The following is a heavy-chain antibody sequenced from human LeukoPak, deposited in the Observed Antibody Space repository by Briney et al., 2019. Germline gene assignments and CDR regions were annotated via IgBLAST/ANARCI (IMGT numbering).Heavy chain of an antibody. Sequence: GGSLRLSCAASGFTFSSYWMSWVRQAPGKGLEWVANIKQDGSEKYYVDSVKGRFTISRDNAKNSLYLQMNSLRAEDTAIYYCAKDSRVGTVVRGVITYWGQGTLVTVSS. V-gene: IGHV3-7*03. CDR1: GFTFSSYW. J-gene: IGHJ4*02. CDR3: AKDSRVGTVVRGVITY. CDR2: IKQDGSEK. D-gene: IGHD3-10*01.